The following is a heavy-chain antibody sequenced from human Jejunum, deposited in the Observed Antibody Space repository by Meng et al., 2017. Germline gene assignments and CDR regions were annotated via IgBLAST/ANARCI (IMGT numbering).Heavy chain of an antibody. Sequence: GESLKISCAASGVTFSSLPMSWVRQAPGKGLQWVSTISVDSVYIYYADCVKGRFTISRDNSKDTLYLQMTSLRGEDAAVYYYTKHIRPGTGFYDSWGQGTLVTVSS. CDR2: ISVDSVYI. D-gene: IGHD1-14*01. CDR3: TKHIRPGTGFYDS. J-gene: IGHJ4*02. V-gene: IGHV3-23*01. CDR1: GVTFSSLP.